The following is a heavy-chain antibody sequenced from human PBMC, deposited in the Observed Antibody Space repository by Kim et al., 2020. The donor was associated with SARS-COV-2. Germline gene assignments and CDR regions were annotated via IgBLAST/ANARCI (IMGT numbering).Heavy chain of an antibody. Sequence: GGSLRLSCAASGFTFSNCAMTWVRQAPGKGPEWVATISSSGTDSYYTDSVKGRFTISRDNSKNTLFLQMKSLRVEDTAVYSCAKQSASGTPYYCYIDVGGNGTTVTVSS. D-gene: IGHD3-10*01. CDR2: ISSSGTDS. CDR3: AKQSASGTPYYCYIDV. V-gene: IGHV3-23*01. J-gene: IGHJ6*03. CDR1: GFTFSNCA.